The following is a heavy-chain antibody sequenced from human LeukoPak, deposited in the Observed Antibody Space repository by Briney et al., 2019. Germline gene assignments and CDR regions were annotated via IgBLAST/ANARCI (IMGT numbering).Heavy chain of an antibody. D-gene: IGHD2-2*01. V-gene: IGHV4-38-2*01. CDR3: ARNGTNNYFDY. CDR1: GFSISSGYY. Sequence: SETLSLTCAVSGFSISSGYYWGWIRQPLGKGLEWIGSIYHSGSTHYNPSLKSRVAISVDTSKNQFSLKLSSVTAADTAVYYCARNGTNNYFDYWGQGTLVTVSS. J-gene: IGHJ4*02. CDR2: IYHSGST.